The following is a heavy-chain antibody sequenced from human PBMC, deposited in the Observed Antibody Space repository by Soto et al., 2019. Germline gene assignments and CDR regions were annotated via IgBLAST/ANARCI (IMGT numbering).Heavy chain of an antibody. CDR2: IYYSGST. V-gene: IGHV4-31*03. D-gene: IGHD4-17*01. CDR1: GGSISSGGYY. CDR3: ASGSKSDYFSNWFDP. J-gene: IGHJ5*02. Sequence: QVQLQELGPGLVKPSQTLSLTCTVSGGSISSGGYYWSWIRQHPGKGLEWIGYIYYSGSTYYNPSLKSRVTISVDTSKNQFSLKLSSVTAADTAVYYCASGSKSDYFSNWFDPWGQGTLVTVSS.